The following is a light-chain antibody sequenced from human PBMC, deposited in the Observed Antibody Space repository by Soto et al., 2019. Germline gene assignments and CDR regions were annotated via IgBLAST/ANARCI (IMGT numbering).Light chain of an antibody. J-gene: IGKJ1*01. CDR1: QSVCSRC. CDR3: QHYGTTPWT. CDR2: GAS. V-gene: IGKV3-20*01. Sequence: ETVWTECPGTLSLSPGERVTLSCRASQSVCSRCLAWYQQKPGQSPRLLIYGASSRATGIPDRFSGSGSGTDFTLTISRLEPEDFAVYYCQHYGTTPWTFGQGTKVGIK.